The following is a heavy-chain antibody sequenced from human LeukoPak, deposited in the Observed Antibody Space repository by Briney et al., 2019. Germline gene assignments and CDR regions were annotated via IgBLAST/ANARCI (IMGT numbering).Heavy chain of an antibody. D-gene: IGHD3-10*01. CDR1: GVSISSGSYY. Sequence: SETLSLTCTASGVSISSGSYYWSWLRQPAGKGLEWIGRIYTSGSTNYNPSLNSLITISVNTSNNQFLLKLSPVTAADTAVYYCAKGWFGGYMDVGGKGTTVSISS. CDR2: IYTSGST. V-gene: IGHV4-61*02. J-gene: IGHJ6*03. CDR3: AKGWFGGYMDV.